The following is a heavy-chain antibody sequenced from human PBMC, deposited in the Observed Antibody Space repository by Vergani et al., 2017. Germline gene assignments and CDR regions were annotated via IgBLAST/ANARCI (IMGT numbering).Heavy chain of an antibody. V-gene: IGHV4-39*01. CDR1: GASIRNSNYY. J-gene: IGHJ5*02. Sequence: QLQLQESGPGLVKPSATLSLTCSVSGASIRNSNYYWGWIRQPPGKGLEWIASIYYSGSTYYNPSLKSRVTISVDTSKNQFSLKLSSVTAADTAVYFCARHSTVEWLVKLGWIDPGGQGILVTVSS. D-gene: IGHD6-19*01. CDR3: ARHSTVEWLVKLGWIDP. CDR2: IYYSGST.